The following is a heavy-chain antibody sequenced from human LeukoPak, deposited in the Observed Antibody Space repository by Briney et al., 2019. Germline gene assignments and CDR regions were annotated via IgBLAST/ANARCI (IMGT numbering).Heavy chain of an antibody. CDR1: GFTFDDYA. CDR3: AELGITMIGGV. Sequence: GGFLRLSCAASGFTFDDYAMHWVRQAPGKGLEWVSLISWDGGSTYYADSVKGRFTISRDNSKNSLYLQMNSLRAEDSAVYYCAELGITMIGGVWGKGTTVTISS. D-gene: IGHD3-10*02. CDR2: ISWDGGST. J-gene: IGHJ6*04. V-gene: IGHV3-43D*03.